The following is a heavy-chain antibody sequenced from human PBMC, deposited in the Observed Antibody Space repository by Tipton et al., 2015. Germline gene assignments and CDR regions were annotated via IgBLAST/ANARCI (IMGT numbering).Heavy chain of an antibody. CDR3: ARARGRHGGLFDS. Sequence: TLSLTCTVSSDSINKYYWSWIRQPPGKELEWIGYIQFSGATNYNPSLESRVSISVDTSKTQFSLEMRSVTASDTAVYYCARARGRHGGLFDSWGQGILVTVSS. CDR2: IQFSGAT. V-gene: IGHV4-59*01. J-gene: IGHJ4*02. D-gene: IGHD4-23*01. CDR1: SDSINKYY.